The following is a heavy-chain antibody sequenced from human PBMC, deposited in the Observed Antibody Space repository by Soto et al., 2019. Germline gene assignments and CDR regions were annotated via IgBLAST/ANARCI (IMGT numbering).Heavy chain of an antibody. V-gene: IGHV5-51*01. D-gene: IGHD2-21*02. CDR3: ARGGASHIVVVTAIGGMDV. J-gene: IGHJ6*02. Sequence: PGESLKISCKGSGYSFTSYWIGWVRQMPGKGLEWMGIIYPGDSDTRYSPSFQGQVTISADKSISTAYLQWSSLKASDTAMYYCARGGASHIVVVTAIGGMDVWGQGTTVTVSS. CDR1: GYSFTSYW. CDR2: IYPGDSDT.